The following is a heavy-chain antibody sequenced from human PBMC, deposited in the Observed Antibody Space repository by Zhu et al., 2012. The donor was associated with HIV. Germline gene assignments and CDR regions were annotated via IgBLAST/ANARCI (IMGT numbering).Heavy chain of an antibody. CDR2: IYHSGST. J-gene: IGHJ4*02. CDR1: GYSISSGSY. V-gene: IGHV4-38-2*02. Sequence: QVQLQESGPGLVKPSETPSLICDVSGYSISSGSYWGWIRQPPGKGLEWIGEIYHSGSTYYNPSLKTRVTLSLDMPKNQFSLKLHSVTAADTAVYYCARDTGNYIDYWGQGILVTVSS. CDR3: ARDTGNYIDY.